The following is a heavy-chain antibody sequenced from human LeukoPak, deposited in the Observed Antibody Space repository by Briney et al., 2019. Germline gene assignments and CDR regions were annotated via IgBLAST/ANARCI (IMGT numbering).Heavy chain of an antibody. J-gene: IGHJ4*01. CDR3: ARDGTAAGLYFDL. V-gene: IGHV3-7*01. CDR2: IKQNGGEK. CDR1: GFTFSSYW. D-gene: IGHD6-13*01. Sequence: GGSLRLSCAASGFTFSSYWMSWVRQAPGKGLEWVASIKQNGGEKSYVDSVKGRFTISRDNAKNSLYLQMSSLRAEDTAVYYCARDGTAAGLYFDLWGQGTLVTVSS.